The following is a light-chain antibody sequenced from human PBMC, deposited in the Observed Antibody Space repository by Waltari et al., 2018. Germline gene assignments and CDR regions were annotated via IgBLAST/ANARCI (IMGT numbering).Light chain of an antibody. V-gene: IGLV2-14*01. CDR3: SSYSRITTSVV. Sequence: SALTQPASVSGSPGQSITISCTGTSSDIGTYNYASWYQQHPDKAPKLMVYDVNNRPSGVSYRFSGSKSGNTASLTISGLQAEDESDYYCSSYSRITTSVVFGGGTKLTVL. CDR2: DVN. CDR1: SSDIGTYNY. J-gene: IGLJ3*02.